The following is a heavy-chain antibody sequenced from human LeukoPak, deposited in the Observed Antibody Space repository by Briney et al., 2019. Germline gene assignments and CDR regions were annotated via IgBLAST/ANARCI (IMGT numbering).Heavy chain of an antibody. CDR1: GFTFSSYW. V-gene: IGHV3-7*03. Sequence: GGSLRLSCAASGFTFSSYWMSWVRQAPGKGLEWVANIKQDGNVKYYVDSVKGRFTISRDNAKNSLYLQMNSLRAEDTAVYYCIVFGDSNHWGQGTLVTVSS. CDR2: IKQDGNVK. J-gene: IGHJ5*02. CDR3: IVFGDSNH. D-gene: IGHD4-17*01.